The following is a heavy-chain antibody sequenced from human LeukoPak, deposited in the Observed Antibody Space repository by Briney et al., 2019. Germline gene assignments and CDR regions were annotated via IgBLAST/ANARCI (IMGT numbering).Heavy chain of an antibody. J-gene: IGHJ6*04. Sequence: SETLSLTCTVSGGSISSYYWSWIRQPPGKGLEWIGYIYYSGSTNYNPSLKSRVTISVDTSKNQFSLKLSSVTAADTAVYYCARHNYVPAAMVDVWGKGTTVTVSS. CDR2: IYYSGST. CDR3: ARHNYVPAAMVDV. CDR1: GGSISSYY. V-gene: IGHV4-59*01. D-gene: IGHD2-2*01.